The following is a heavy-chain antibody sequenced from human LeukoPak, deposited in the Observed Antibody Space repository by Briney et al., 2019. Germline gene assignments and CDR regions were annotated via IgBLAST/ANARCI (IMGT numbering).Heavy chain of an antibody. V-gene: IGHV4-34*01. CDR2: INHSGST. J-gene: IGHJ5*02. CDR1: GGSFSGYY. Sequence: SETLSLTCAVYGGSFSGYYWSWIRQPPGKGLEWIGEINHSGSTNYNPSLKGRVTISVDTSQNQFSLKLSSVAAADTAVYYCARAEGYCSSTSCPGSWFDAWGQGTLVTVSS. CDR3: ARAEGYCSSTSCPGSWFDA. D-gene: IGHD2-2*01.